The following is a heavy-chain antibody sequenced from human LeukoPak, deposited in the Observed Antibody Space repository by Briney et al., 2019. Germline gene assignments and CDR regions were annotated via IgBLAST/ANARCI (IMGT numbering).Heavy chain of an antibody. V-gene: IGHV3-15*01. J-gene: IGHJ4*02. CDR1: GFTFRRAW. CDR3: STSFRSGNTQDY. D-gene: IGHD4-23*01. CDR2: IKSQTYGGTT. Sequence: GGSLRLSWAASGFTFRRAWIGWVRQAPGKGLEWVGRIKSQTYGGTTDYAAPVKGRFTISRDDSKNTVYLQMNSLKTEDTAMDYCSTSFRSGNTQDYWGQGTLVTVSS.